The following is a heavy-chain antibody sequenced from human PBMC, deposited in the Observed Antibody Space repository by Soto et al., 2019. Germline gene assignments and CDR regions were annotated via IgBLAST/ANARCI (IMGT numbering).Heavy chain of an antibody. V-gene: IGHV1-18*01. CDR3: ARDKWWFLTYYHSGMDV. Sequence: GASVKVSCKASGYTSTSYGISWLRQAPGQGLEWMGWISAYNGNTNYAQKLQGRVTMTTDTSTSTAYMELRSLRSDDTAVYYCARDKWWFLTYYHSGMDVWGQGTTVTVSS. J-gene: IGHJ6*02. CDR2: ISAYNGNT. CDR1: GYTSTSYG. D-gene: IGHD2-15*01.